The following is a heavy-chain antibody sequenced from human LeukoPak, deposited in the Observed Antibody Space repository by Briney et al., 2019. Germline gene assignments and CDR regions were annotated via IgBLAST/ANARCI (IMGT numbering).Heavy chain of an antibody. CDR3: ARDHTFDRTFDY. CDR1: GGSINSGTLS. CDR2: IYSSGST. Sequence: PSETLSLACTVSGGSINSGTLSWSWIRQPAGKGLGWIGHIYSSGSTNYNPSLKSRVTMSLDMSKNQFSLNLRSVTAADTAVYYCARDHTFDRTFDYWGQGTLVTVSS. J-gene: IGHJ4*02. V-gene: IGHV4-61*09. D-gene: IGHD3-22*01.